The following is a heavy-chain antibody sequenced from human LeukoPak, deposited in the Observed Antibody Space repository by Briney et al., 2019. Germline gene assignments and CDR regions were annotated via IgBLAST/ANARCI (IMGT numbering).Heavy chain of an antibody. Sequence: ASVKVSCKASGYTFTSYYMHWVRQAPGQGLEWMGIINPSGGSTSYAQKFQGRVTMTRDTSTSTVYMELSSLRSEDTAVYYRARDYYDSSGYYYFAVYWGQGTLVTVSS. V-gene: IGHV1-46*01. CDR3: ARDYYDSSGYYYFAVY. CDR1: GYTFTSYY. J-gene: IGHJ4*02. CDR2: INPSGGST. D-gene: IGHD3-22*01.